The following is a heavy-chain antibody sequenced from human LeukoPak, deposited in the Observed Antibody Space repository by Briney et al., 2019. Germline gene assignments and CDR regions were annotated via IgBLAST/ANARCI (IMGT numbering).Heavy chain of an antibody. D-gene: IGHD5-12*01. CDR3: ARDRASGYDDY. V-gene: IGHV3-7*01. CDR2: IKQDGSEK. J-gene: IGHJ4*02. Sequence: GGSLRLSCAASGFTFSNYWMGWVRQAPGKGLEWVANIKQDGSEKYYVDSVKGRFTISRDNAKNSLYLQINSLRAEDTAVYYCARDRASGYDDYWGQGTLGTVSS. CDR1: GFTFSNYW.